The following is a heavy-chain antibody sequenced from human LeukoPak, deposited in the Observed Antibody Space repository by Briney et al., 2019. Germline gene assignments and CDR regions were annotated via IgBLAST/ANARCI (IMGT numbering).Heavy chain of an antibody. D-gene: IGHD4-17*01. CDR2: ISAYNGNT. CDR3: AREVADYGDYGWFDP. J-gene: IGHJ5*02. CDR1: GYTFTSYG. V-gene: IGHV1-18*01. Sequence: GASVKVSCKASGYTFTSYGISWVRQAPGQGLEWMGWISAYNGNTNYAQKLQGRVTMTTDTSTSTAHMELRSLRSDDTAVYYCAREVADYGDYGWFDPWGQGTLVTVSS.